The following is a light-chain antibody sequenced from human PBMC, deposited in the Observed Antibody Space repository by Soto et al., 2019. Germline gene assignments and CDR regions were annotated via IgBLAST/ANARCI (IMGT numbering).Light chain of an antibody. CDR1: QSIVYTSNNRNY. CDR2: WAS. J-gene: IGKJ2*01. V-gene: IGKV4-1*01. CDR3: QQYYSTPYT. Sequence: DIVMTQSPDSLAVSLGERATINCKSSQSIVYTSNNRNYLAWYQQKPGQRPKLLISWASTRESGVPDRFSGSGSGTHFTLTISSLQAEDVAAYFCQQYYSTPYTFGQGTKLEI.